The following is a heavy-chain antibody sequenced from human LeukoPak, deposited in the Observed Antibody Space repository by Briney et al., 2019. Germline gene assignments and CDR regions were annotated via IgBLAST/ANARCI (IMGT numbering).Heavy chain of an antibody. J-gene: IGHJ4*01. CDR1: GFTFDDYT. V-gene: IGHV3-43*01. D-gene: IGHD1-1*01. Sequence: GGSLRLSCAASGFTFDDYTMHWVRQAPGKGLEWVSLISWDGGSTYYADSVKGRFTISRDNSKNSLYLQMNSLRTEDTALYYCALMGSGTGVRDYWGQGTLVTVSS. CDR2: ISWDGGST. CDR3: ALMGSGTGVRDY.